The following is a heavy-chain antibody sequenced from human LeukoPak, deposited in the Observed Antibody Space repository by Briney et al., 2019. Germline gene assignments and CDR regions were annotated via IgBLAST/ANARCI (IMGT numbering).Heavy chain of an antibody. CDR1: GFTFSSYA. D-gene: IGHD6-19*01. V-gene: IGHV3-30-3*01. CDR3: AGASEQWLPFDY. CDR2: ISYDGSNK. J-gene: IGHJ4*02. Sequence: GSLRLSCAASGFTFSSYAMHWVRQAPGKGLEWVAVISYDGSNKYYADSVKGRFTISRDNSKNTLYLQMNSLRAEDTAVYYCAGASEQWLPFDYWGQGTLVTVSS.